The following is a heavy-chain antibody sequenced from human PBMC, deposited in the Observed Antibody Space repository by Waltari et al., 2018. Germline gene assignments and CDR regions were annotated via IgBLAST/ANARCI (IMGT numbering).Heavy chain of an antibody. CDR1: GFTFSRYW. Sequence: EVQLVESGGGLVQPGGSLRLSCAASGFTFSRYWMIWVRQAPGKGLEGGANIKEEGGEKYYVDSVKGRFAISRDNADNSLYLQMNSLRAEDTAVYYCVRDGMRGGDFDYWGQGTLVTVSS. CDR2: IKEEGGEK. J-gene: IGHJ4*02. D-gene: IGHD3-10*01. CDR3: VRDGMRGGDFDY. V-gene: IGHV3-7*01.